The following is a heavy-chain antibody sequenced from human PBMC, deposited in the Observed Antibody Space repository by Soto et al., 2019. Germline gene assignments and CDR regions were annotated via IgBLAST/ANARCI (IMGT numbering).Heavy chain of an antibody. CDR2: VNPILSLS. J-gene: IGHJ4*02. CDR3: ATSYGSGYRAVDF. V-gene: IGHV1-69*02. Sequence: QVQLVQSGAEVKRPGSSVKVSCKASGDTFSFYSINWVRQAPGLGLEWMGRVNPILSLSNYAQRFQGRVTMAADTFSSADYMVISSLRSEVTAIYYCATSYGSGYRAVDFWGQGAHVIVSS. D-gene: IGHD3-10*01. CDR1: GDTFSFYS.